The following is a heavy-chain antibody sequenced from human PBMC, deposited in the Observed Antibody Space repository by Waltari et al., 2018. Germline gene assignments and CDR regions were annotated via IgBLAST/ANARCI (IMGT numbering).Heavy chain of an antibody. CDR3: ARIYDILTGDDAFDI. Sequence: QWQLQESGPGLVKPSETLSLTCTVSGGSISSYYWSWILQPAGKGLEWIGRIYTSGSTNYNPSLKSRVTMSVDTSKNQFSLKLSSVTAADTAVYYCARIYDILTGDDAFDIWGQGTMVTVSS. CDR1: GGSISSYY. D-gene: IGHD3-9*01. J-gene: IGHJ3*02. CDR2: IYTSGST. V-gene: IGHV4-4*07.